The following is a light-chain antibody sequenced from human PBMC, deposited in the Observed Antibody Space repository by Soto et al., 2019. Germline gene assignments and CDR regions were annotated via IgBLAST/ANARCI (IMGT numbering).Light chain of an antibody. CDR1: QSVSSSY. CDR2: GAS. Sequence: EIVLTQSPGTLSLSPGERATLSCRASQSVSSSYLAWYQQKPGQAPRLLIYGASSRATGIPDRFSGSGSGTDFTLTISRLEPEDVAVYYCQQFGNSPKTFGQGTRLEIK. CDR3: QQFGNSPKT. V-gene: IGKV3-20*01. J-gene: IGKJ5*01.